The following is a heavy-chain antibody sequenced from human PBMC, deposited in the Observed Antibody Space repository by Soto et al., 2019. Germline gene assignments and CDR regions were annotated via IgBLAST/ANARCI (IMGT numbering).Heavy chain of an antibody. CDR3: AIPFYDYGDLIGDDAFDI. CDR2: FDPEDGET. J-gene: IGHJ3*02. CDR1: GYTLTELS. D-gene: IGHD4-17*01. Sequence: GASVNVSCKVSGYTLTELSMHWVRQAPGKGLEWMGGFDPEDGETIYAQKFQGRVTMTEDTSTDTAYMELSSLRSEDTAVYYCAIPFYDYGDLIGDDAFDIWGQGTMVTVS. V-gene: IGHV1-24*01.